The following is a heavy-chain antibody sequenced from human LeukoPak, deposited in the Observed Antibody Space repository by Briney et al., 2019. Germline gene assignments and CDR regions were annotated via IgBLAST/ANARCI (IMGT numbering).Heavy chain of an antibody. J-gene: IGHJ4*02. CDR3: AKDHDILTGYYRRTNFDY. Sequence: PGGSLRLSCAASGFTFSSYGMSWVRQAPGKGLEWVSAISGSGGSTYYADSVKGRFTISRDNSKNTLYLQMNSLRAEDTAVYYCAKDHDILTGYYRRTNFDYWGQGTLVTVSS. CDR2: ISGSGGST. V-gene: IGHV3-23*01. D-gene: IGHD3-9*01. CDR1: GFTFSSYG.